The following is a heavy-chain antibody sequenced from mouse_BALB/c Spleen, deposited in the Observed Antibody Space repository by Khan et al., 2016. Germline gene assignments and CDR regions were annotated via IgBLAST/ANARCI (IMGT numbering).Heavy chain of an antibody. CDR1: GYSITSDYA. D-gene: IGHD2-3*01. CDR3: AIIYDGYPFDD. Sequence: EVQLQESGPGLVKPSQSLSLTCTVTGYSITSDYAWNWIRQFPGNKLEWMGYISYSGSTSYNPSLKSRISITRDTSKNQFFLQLNSVTTEDTATYYCAIIYDGYPFDDWGQGTTLTVSS. CDR2: ISYSGST. J-gene: IGHJ2*01. V-gene: IGHV3-2*02.